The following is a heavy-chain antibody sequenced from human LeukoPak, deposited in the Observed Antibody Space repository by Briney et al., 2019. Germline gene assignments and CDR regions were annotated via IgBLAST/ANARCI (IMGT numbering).Heavy chain of an antibody. J-gene: IGHJ6*02. Sequence: PGRSLRLSCAASGFTFSSYAMHWVRQAPGKGLEWVAVISYDGSNKYSADSVKGRFTISRDNSKNTLYLQMNSLRAEDTAVYYCARDRSGYVYYYYGMDVWGQGTTVTVSS. CDR2: ISYDGSNK. CDR1: GFTFSSYA. CDR3: ARDRSGYVYYYYGMDV. D-gene: IGHD3-22*01. V-gene: IGHV3-30*04.